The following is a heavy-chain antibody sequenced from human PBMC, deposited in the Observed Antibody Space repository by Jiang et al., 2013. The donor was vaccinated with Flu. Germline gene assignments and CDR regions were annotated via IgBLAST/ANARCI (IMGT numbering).Heavy chain of an antibody. CDR2: IYYSGST. Sequence: PGLVKPSETLSLTCTVSGGSISSSSYYWGWIRQPPGKGLEWIGSIYYSGSTNYNPSLKSRVTISVDTSKNQFSLKLTSVTAADTAVYYCARGDTAISRMYFDYWGQGTLVTVSS. V-gene: IGHV4-39*07. CDR3: ARGDTAISRMYFDY. D-gene: IGHD5-18*01. CDR1: GGSISSSSYY. J-gene: IGHJ4*02.